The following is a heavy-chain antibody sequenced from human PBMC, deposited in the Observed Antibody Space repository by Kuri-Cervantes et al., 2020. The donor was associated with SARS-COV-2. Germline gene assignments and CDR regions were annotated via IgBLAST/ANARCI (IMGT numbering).Heavy chain of an antibody. V-gene: IGHV4-34*01. CDR2: IIQSGST. CDR3: ARGRGYCSSTSYSMRGRYRWFDP. Sequence: SDTLSLTCTVFGGSFSDNHWSWFRQAPGKGLDWVAEIIQSGSTNYNPSLKSRVTISVDTSKNQFSLKLSSVTAADTAVYYCARGRGYCSSTSYSMRGRYRWFDPWGQGTLVTVSS. CDR1: GGSFSDNH. J-gene: IGHJ5*02. D-gene: IGHD2-2*01.